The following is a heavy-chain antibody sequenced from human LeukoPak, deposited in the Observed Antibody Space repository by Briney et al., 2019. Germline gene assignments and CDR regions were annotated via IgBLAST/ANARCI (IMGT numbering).Heavy chain of an antibody. Sequence: ASVKVSCKASGYTFTSYGIRWVRQAPGQGLEWMGWISAYNGNTNYAQKLQGRVTMTTDTSTSTAYMELRSLRSDDTAVYYCARVSFISSSTSWNYYGMDVWGQGTTVTVSS. V-gene: IGHV1-18*01. CDR3: ARVSFISSSTSWNYYGMDV. J-gene: IGHJ6*02. CDR2: ISAYNGNT. D-gene: IGHD2-2*01. CDR1: GYTFTSYG.